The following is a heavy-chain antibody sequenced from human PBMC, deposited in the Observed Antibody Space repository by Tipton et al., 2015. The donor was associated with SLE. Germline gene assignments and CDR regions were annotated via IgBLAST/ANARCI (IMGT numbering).Heavy chain of an antibody. V-gene: IGHV4-34*01. CDR2: INHSGST. D-gene: IGHD2-15*01. J-gene: IGHJ5*02. CDR1: GGSFNGYS. CDR3: ARNPTSYCSGGSCYSPWFDP. Sequence: TLSLTCAVYGGSFNGYSWSWIRQPPGKGLEWIGEINHSGSTNYNPSLKSRVTISVDTSKNQFSLKLSSVTAADTAVYYCARNPTSYCSGGSCYSPWFDPWGQGTLVTVSS.